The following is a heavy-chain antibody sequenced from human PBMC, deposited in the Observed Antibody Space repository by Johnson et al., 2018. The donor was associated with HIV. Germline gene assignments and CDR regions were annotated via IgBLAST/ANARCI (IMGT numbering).Heavy chain of an antibody. J-gene: IGHJ3*02. D-gene: IGHD6-19*01. CDR1: GFTFSSYA. V-gene: IGHV3-30*04. CDR3: AKGGSAVAVAFDI. CDR2: ISYDGSDK. Sequence: QVQLVESGGGVVQPGRSLRLSCAASGFTFSSYAMHWVRQAPAKGLEWVAVISYDGSDKDYADSVKGRFTISRDSSKNTLYLQMNNLRAEDTAVYYCAKGGSAVAVAFDIWGQGTMVTVSS.